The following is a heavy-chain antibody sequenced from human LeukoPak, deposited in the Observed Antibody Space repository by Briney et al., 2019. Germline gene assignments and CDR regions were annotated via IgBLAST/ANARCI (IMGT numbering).Heavy chain of an antibody. V-gene: IGHV1-18*01. D-gene: IGHD5-18*01. Sequence: ASVKVSCKASGYTFTSYGTSWVRQAPGQGLEWMGWISAYNGNTNYAQKLQGRVTMTTDTSTSTAYMELRSLRSDDTAVYYCARDSLQLWSDDAFDIWGQGTMVTVSS. J-gene: IGHJ3*02. CDR1: GYTFTSYG. CDR3: ARDSLQLWSDDAFDI. CDR2: ISAYNGNT.